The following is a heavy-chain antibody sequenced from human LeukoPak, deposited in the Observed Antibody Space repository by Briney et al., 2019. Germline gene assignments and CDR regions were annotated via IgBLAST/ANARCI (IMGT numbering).Heavy chain of an antibody. Sequence: ASVKVSCKASGYTFTSYYMHWVRQAPGQGLEWMGIINPSGGSTSYAQKFQGRVTMTRDTSTSTVYMELSSLRSDDTAVYYCARVIVNLWDRYCSGGSCSPFDYWGQGTLVTVSS. V-gene: IGHV1-46*01. CDR3: ARVIVNLWDRYCSGGSCSPFDY. D-gene: IGHD2-15*01. J-gene: IGHJ4*02. CDR1: GYTFTSYY. CDR2: INPSGGST.